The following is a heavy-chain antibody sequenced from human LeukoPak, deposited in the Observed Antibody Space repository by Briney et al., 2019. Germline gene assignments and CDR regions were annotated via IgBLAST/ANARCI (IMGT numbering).Heavy chain of an antibody. D-gene: IGHD6-19*01. CDR3: ARRVGSYSSGWYY. CDR2: IYPDDSDI. J-gene: IGHJ4*02. CDR1: GYSFANYW. V-gene: IGHV5-51*01. Sequence: GESLKISCKGSGYSFANYWIGWARLMPGKGLEWMGIIYPDDSDIRYSPSFQGQVTISADKSINTAYLQWTSLKASDTAMYYCARRVGSYSSGWYYWGQGTLVTVSS.